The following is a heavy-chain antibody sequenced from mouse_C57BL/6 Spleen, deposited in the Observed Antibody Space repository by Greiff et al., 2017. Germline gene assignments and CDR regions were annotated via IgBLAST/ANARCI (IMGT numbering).Heavy chain of an antibody. CDR1: GFNIKYTY. CDR2: IDPANGNT. CDR3: AKGSFDY. V-gene: IGHV14-3*01. Sequence: VQLQHSVAELVRPGASVKLSCTASGFNIKYTYMHWVKQRPEQGLEWIGRIDPANGNTKYAPKFQGKATITADTSSNTAYLQRSSLTSEDTAIYYCAKGSFDYWGQGTTLTVSS. J-gene: IGHJ2*01.